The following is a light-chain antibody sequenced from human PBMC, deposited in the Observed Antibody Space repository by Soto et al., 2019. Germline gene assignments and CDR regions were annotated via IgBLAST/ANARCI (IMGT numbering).Light chain of an antibody. CDR3: LQDYTYPWT. V-gene: IGKV1-6*01. J-gene: IGKJ1*01. CDR2: AAS. CDR1: QGIRND. Sequence: AIQMTQSPSSLSASVGDRVTITCRASQGIRNDLGWYQQKPGKAPKLLIYAASSLQSGVPSRFSGSGPGTDFTPTISSLQPEDFATYYCLQDYTYPWTFGQGTKVDI.